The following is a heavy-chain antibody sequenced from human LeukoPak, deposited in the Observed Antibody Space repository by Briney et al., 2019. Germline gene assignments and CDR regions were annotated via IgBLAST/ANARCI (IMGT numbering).Heavy chain of an antibody. CDR3: ARSWFLGDGFDY. V-gene: IGHV4-59*08. D-gene: IGHD5-24*01. CDR2: IYYSGST. Sequence: SETLSLTCTVSGGPLSSYYWSWIRQPPGKGLEWIGYIYYSGSTNYNPSLKSRVTISVDTSKNQFSLKLSSVTAADTAVYYCARSWFLGDGFDYWGQGTLVTVSS. CDR1: GGPLSSYY. J-gene: IGHJ4*02.